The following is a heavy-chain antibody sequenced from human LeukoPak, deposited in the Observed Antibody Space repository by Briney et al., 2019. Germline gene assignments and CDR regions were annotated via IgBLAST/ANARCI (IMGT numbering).Heavy chain of an antibody. Sequence: GGSLRLSCAASGFTFSSYSMNWVRQAPGKGLEWVSSISSSSSYIYYADSVKGRFTISRDNAKNSLYLQVNSLRAEDTAVYYCARDGGYSYGYTFIDYWGQGTLVTVSS. CDR2: ISSSSSYI. CDR1: GFTFSSYS. CDR3: ARDGGYSYGYTFIDY. V-gene: IGHV3-21*01. D-gene: IGHD5-18*01. J-gene: IGHJ4*02.